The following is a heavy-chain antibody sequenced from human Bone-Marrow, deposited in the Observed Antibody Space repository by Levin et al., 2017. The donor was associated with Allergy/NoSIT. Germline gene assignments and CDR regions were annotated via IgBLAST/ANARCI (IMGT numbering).Heavy chain of an antibody. V-gene: IGHV1-3*01. CDR2: INAGNGNT. J-gene: IGHJ4*02. D-gene: IGHD3-9*01. CDR3: ASSLDVRYFDWLLFDY. Sequence: ASVKVSCKSSGYTFTSYAMHWVRQAPGQRLEWMGWINAGNGNTKYSQKFQGRVTITRDTSASTAYMELSSLRSEDTAVYYCASSLDVRYFDWLLFDYWGQGTLVTVSS. CDR1: GYTFTSYA.